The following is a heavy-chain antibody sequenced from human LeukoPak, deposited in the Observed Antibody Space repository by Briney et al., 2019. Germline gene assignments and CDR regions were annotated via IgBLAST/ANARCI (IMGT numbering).Heavy chain of an antibody. CDR1: GFTFSSYW. Sequence: PGGSLRLSCAASGFTFSSYWMSWVRQAPGKGLEWVANIKQDGSEKYYVDSVKGRFTISRDNAKNSLYLQMNSLRAEDTAVYYCARDQISSSWGTTHYYYYGMDVWGQGTTVTVSS. CDR2: IKQDGSEK. D-gene: IGHD6-13*01. CDR3: ARDQISSSWGTTHYYYYGMDV. V-gene: IGHV3-7*01. J-gene: IGHJ6*02.